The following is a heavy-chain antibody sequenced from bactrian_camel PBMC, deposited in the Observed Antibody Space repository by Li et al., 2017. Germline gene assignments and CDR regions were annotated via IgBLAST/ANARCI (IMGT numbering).Heavy chain of an antibody. D-gene: IGHD7*01. J-gene: IGHJ6*01. Sequence: VQLVESGGGSVQSGGSLKLSCAVSGVTYSSYCMGWFRQAPGKEREGVATISDGSTTYADSVKGRFTISEDNAKNTLYLQMNSLKPEDTGMYYCGAVRSEFAQRWWDRADFAYWGQGTQVTVS. CDR2: ISDGST. CDR3: GAVRSEFAQRWWDRADFAY. V-gene: IGHV3S42*01. CDR1: GVTYSSYC.